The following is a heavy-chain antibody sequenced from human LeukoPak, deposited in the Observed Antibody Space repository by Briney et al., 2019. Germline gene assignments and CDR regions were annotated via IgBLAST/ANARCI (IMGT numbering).Heavy chain of an antibody. V-gene: IGHV1-69*04. J-gene: IGHJ5*02. CDR2: SIPSLGIG. CDR3: SGDFEATHYCFDP. D-gene: IGHD5-12*01. CDR1: VGTFTSYA. Sequence: SVKVSRKASVGTFTSYAISWVRQATGQGLEWVGRSIPSLGIGNYAQKFQGTVTRPAGKSTSPAYMELGNLRSEDAAGFYWSGDFEATHYCFDPWGQGTLVTVSS.